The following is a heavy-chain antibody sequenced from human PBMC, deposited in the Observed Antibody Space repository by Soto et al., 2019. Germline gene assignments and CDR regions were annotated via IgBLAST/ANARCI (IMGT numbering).Heavy chain of an antibody. Sequence: PGGSLRLSCAAPGFAFSNCAMSWVRQAPGKGLEWVSTIKTSGDTTFYADPVKGRFTTSRDDSKNTLYLQMNSLRAEDTATYYCTKDVTGDIGADFWGQGTPVTVSS. J-gene: IGHJ4*02. CDR3: TKDVTGDIGADF. CDR1: GFAFSNCA. D-gene: IGHD2-21*02. V-gene: IGHV3-23*05. CDR2: IKTSGDTT.